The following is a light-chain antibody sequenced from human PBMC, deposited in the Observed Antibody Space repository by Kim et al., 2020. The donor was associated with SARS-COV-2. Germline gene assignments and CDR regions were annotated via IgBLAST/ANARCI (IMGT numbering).Light chain of an antibody. CDR2: GKN. CDR1: SLRSHY. Sequence: SSELTQDPAVSVALGQTVRITCQGDSLRSHYANWYQQKPGQAPIVVIYGKNDRPSGIPDRFSGSSSGNAASLTITGAQVEDEADYHCSSRDSSGNHWVFGGGTQLTVL. J-gene: IGLJ3*02. V-gene: IGLV3-19*01. CDR3: SSRDSSGNHWV.